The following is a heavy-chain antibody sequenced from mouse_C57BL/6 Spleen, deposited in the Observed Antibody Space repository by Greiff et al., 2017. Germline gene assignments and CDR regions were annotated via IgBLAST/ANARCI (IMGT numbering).Heavy chain of an antibody. CDR1: GYTFTSYW. J-gene: IGHJ3*01. CDR2: IYPGSGST. D-gene: IGHD3-1*01. Sequence: QVQLKQPGAELVKPGASVKMSCKASGYTFTSYWITWVKQRPGQGLEWIGDIYPGSGSTNYNEKFKSKATLTVDTSSSTAYMQLSSLTSEDAAVYYCARGGGYEGFAYWGQGTLVTVSA. V-gene: IGHV1-55*01. CDR3: ARGGGYEGFAY.